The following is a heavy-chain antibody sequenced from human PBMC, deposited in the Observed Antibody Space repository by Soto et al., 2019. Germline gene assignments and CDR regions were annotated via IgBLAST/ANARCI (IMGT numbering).Heavy chain of an antibody. J-gene: IGHJ6*02. D-gene: IGHD2-2*01. Sequence: GGSQRLWWLAAGVTFSTHGMSWVRQVPGKGLEWVSTFSGSGGNIYYGESVKGRFTISRDDPKNTLYLDMNSLRVEDTAVYYCAKDPPWTVGPLAMDVWGQGTTVTVSS. CDR2: FSGSGGNI. CDR3: AKDPPWTVGPLAMDV. CDR1: GVTFSTHG. V-gene: IGHV3-23*01.